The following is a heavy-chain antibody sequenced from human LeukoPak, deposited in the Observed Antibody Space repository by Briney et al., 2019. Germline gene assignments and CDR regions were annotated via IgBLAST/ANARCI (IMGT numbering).Heavy chain of an antibody. Sequence: GGSLRLSCAASGFTFSSYWMSWVRQAPGKGLEWVANIKQDGSEKYYVDSVKGRFTISRDNAKNSLYLQMNSLRAEDTAVYYCARVDDILTGYYRRNAFDIWGQGTMVTVSS. CDR3: ARVDDILTGYYRRNAFDI. D-gene: IGHD3-9*01. V-gene: IGHV3-7*01. CDR1: GFTFSSYW. CDR2: IKQDGSEK. J-gene: IGHJ3*02.